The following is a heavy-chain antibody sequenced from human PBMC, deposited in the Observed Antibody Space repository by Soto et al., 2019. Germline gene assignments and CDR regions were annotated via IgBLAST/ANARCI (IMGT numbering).Heavy chain of an antibody. CDR1: GYRFVDYY. CDR2: VNPKGGDS. CDR3: ARVNCGGQCRPGEWLYYCGMDV. V-gene: IGHV1-46*01. D-gene: IGHD2-21*01. J-gene: IGHJ6*02. Sequence: ASVKVSCKASGYRFVDYYIHWVLQAPGQGLEWMGIVNPKGGDSRYAQKFQGRVTMTVDTSTSTVYMDLRSLTSEDTAVYYCARVNCGGQCRPGEWLYYCGMDVWGQGTTVTVSS.